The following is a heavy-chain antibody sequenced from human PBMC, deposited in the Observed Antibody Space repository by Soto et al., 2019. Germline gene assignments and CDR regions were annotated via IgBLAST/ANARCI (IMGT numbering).Heavy chain of an antibody. J-gene: IGHJ4*02. CDR2: ISAYNGNT. Sequence: QVQLVQSGAEVKKPGASVKVSCKASGYTFTSYGISWVRQAPGEGLEWMGWISAYNGNTNYAQKLQGRVTMTTDTSTSTAYMELRSLRSDDTAVYYCARTHIGYSSGSEDSFDYWGQGTLVTVSS. CDR3: ARTHIGYSSGSEDSFDY. CDR1: GYTFTSYG. D-gene: IGHD6-19*01. V-gene: IGHV1-18*01.